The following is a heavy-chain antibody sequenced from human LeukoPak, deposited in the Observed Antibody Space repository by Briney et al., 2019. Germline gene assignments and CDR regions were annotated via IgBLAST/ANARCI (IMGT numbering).Heavy chain of an antibody. CDR3: AREATAAGKSYYYMDV. Sequence: SETLSLTCTVSGGSISSYYWSWIRQPAGKGLEWIGRIYTSGSTNYNPSLKSRVTMSVDTSKNQFSLKLSSVTAADTAVYYCAREATAAGKSYYYMDVWGKGTTVTVSS. D-gene: IGHD6-13*01. V-gene: IGHV4-4*07. CDR1: GGSISSYY. CDR2: IYTSGST. J-gene: IGHJ6*03.